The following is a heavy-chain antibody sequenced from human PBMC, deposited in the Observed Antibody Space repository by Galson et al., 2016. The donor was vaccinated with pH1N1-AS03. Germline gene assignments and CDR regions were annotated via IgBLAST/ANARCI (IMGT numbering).Heavy chain of an antibody. V-gene: IGHV3-7*01. CDR3: ARSPSSAWHNFDY. D-gene: IGHD6-19*01. CDR1: GFTFSTYW. J-gene: IGHJ4*02. Sequence: SLRLSCAASGFTFSTYWMSWVRQAPGKGLEWVANIKQDGSEKYYVDSVKGRFTISRDNAKNSLFLQMNSLRAEDTAVYFCARSPSSAWHNFDYWGQGALVVVST. CDR2: IKQDGSEK.